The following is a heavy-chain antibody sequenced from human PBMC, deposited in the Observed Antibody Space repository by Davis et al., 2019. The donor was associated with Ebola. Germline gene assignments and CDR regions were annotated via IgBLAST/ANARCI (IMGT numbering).Heavy chain of an antibody. CDR1: GFTFSNYW. D-gene: IGHD2-15*01. V-gene: IGHV3-15*01. Sequence: PGGSLRLSCAASGFTFSNYWMNWVRQAPGKGLEWVGRFKSKTSGGTTDYVAPVKGRFTISRDDSKNTLYLQMNSLKTEDTAVYYCIWVALNHWGQGTLVTVSS. CDR2: FKSKTSGGTT. CDR3: IWVALNH. J-gene: IGHJ5*02.